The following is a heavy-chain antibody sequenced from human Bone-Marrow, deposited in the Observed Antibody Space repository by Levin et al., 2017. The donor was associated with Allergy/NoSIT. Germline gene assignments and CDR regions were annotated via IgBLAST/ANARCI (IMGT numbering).Heavy chain of an antibody. CDR3: ARSISKPLYWFDP. CDR1: GGSISSSSYY. J-gene: IGHJ5*02. D-gene: IGHD2-2*01. CDR2: IYYSGST. V-gene: IGHV4-39*01. Sequence: SETLSLTCTVSGGSISSSSYYWGWIRQPPGKGLEWIGSIYYSGSTYYNPSLKSRVTISVDTSKNQFSLKLSSVTAADTAVYYCARSISKPLYWFDPWGQGTLVTVSS.